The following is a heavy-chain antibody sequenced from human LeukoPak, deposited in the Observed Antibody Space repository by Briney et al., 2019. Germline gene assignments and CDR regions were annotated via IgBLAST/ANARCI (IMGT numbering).Heavy chain of an antibody. J-gene: IGHJ3*02. V-gene: IGHV5-51*01. CDR1: GYSFTIYW. CDR2: IYPGDSDT. Sequence: GESLKISCKGSGYSFTIYWIAWVRQMPGKGLEWMGIIYPGDSDTRYSPSFQGQVTISADKSISTAYLQWSSLKASDTAMYYCARPYYYDSSGYYYGFAFDIWGQGTMVTVSS. D-gene: IGHD3-22*01. CDR3: ARPYYYDSSGYYYGFAFDI.